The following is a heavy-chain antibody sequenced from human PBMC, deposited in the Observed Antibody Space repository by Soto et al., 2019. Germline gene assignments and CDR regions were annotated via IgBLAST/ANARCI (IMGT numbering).Heavy chain of an antibody. CDR2: ISYDGSIQ. CDR3: AKEIRAYSSSWSFDY. Sequence: QVQLVESGGGVVQPGRSLRLSCAASGFTFSSYGMHWVRQAPGEGLEWVVVISYDGSIQYYTDSAKGRFTISRDNSKSTLYLQMNSLRAEDTAVYYCAKEIRAYSSSWSFDYWGQVTLVTVSS. D-gene: IGHD6-13*01. CDR1: GFTFSSYG. J-gene: IGHJ4*02. V-gene: IGHV3-30*18.